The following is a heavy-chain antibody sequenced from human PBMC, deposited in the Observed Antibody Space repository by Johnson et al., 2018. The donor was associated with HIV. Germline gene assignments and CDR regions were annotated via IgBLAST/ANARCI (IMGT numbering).Heavy chain of an antibody. D-gene: IGHD1-1*01. CDR1: GFTFSSYW. J-gene: IGHJ3*02. CDR2: ISYDGSNK. CDR3: ASRYTVDAFDI. V-gene: IGHV3-30*14. Sequence: QEKLVESGGGLVQPGGSLRLSCAASGFTFSSYWMSWVRQAPGQGLEWVAVISYDGSNKYYADSVKGRFTISRDNSKNSLYLQMNSLRAGDTAVYYCASRYTVDAFDIWGQGTMVTVSS.